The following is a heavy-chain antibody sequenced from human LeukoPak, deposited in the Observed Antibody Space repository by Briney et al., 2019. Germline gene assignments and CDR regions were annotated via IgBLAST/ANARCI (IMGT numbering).Heavy chain of an antibody. CDR3: AKEGASITMIVVVITGLFDY. Sequence: GGSLRLSCAASGVTFSSYAMSWVRQAPGKGLEWVSAISGSGGSTYYADSVKGRFTISRDNSKNTLYLQMNSLRVEDTAVYYCAKEGASITMIVVVITGLFDYWGQGTLVTVSS. J-gene: IGHJ4*02. V-gene: IGHV3-23*01. CDR1: GVTFSSYA. CDR2: ISGSGGST. D-gene: IGHD3-22*01.